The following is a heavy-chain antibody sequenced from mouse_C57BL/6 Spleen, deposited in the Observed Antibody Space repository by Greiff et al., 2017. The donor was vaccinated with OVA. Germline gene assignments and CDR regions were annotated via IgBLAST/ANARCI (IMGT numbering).Heavy chain of an antibody. CDR1: GYSITSGYY. CDR2: ISYDGSN. CDR3: AREGYGSRNWYFDV. J-gene: IGHJ1*03. V-gene: IGHV3-6*01. D-gene: IGHD1-1*01. Sequence: EVQLKESGPGLVKPSQSLSLTCSVTGYSITSGYYWNWIRQFPGNKPEWMGYISYDGSNNYNPSLKNRISITRDTSKNQFFLKLNSVTTEDTATYYCAREGYGSRNWYFDVWGTGTTVTVSS.